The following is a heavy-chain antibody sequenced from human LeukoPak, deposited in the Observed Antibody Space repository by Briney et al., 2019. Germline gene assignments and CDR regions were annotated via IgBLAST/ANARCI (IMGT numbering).Heavy chain of an antibody. CDR3: AVYCSSTNCQRMGGPPFEH. CDR1: GFTGFTFSDYT. V-gene: IGHV3-11*06. CDR2: ITRDSDST. J-gene: IGHJ4*02. D-gene: IGHD2-2*01. Sequence: PGGSLRLSCVGSGFTGFTFSDYTMTWIRQAPGKGLEWLSYITRDSDSTFHIDSVRGRFTTSRDNARNSLFLQMSSLRVDDTAVYYCAVYCSSTNCQRMGGPPFEHWGQGALVTVSS.